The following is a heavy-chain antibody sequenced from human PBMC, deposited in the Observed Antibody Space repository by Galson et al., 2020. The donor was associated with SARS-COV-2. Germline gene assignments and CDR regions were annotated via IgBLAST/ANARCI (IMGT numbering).Heavy chain of an antibody. D-gene: IGHD5-12*01. Sequence: SETLSLTCDVSGYSISSGFYWGWIRQSPGKGLEWIGSIYYTGTTSYSPSLKSRVTISQDTSKNRFSLNLSSVTAADTAIYYCVRVRGFRAYGLGAFYFDYWGQGTLVTVSS. J-gene: IGHJ4*02. CDR1: GYSISSGFY. CDR2: IYYTGTT. CDR3: VRVRGFRAYGLGAFYFDY. V-gene: IGHV4-38-2*01.